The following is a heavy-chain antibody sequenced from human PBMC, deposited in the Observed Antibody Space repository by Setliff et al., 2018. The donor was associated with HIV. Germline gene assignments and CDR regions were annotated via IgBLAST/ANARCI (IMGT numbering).Heavy chain of an antibody. Sequence: LRLSCAASGFTFSSYEMSWVRHAPGKGLEWVSYISSGGGTIYYADSVKGRFTISRDNAKNSLYLQMNSLRAEDTAIYYCAREVTRYSQDYALDIWGQGTMVTVSS. CDR2: ISSGGGTI. CDR3: AREVTRYSQDYALDI. CDR1: GFTFSSYE. D-gene: IGHD2-2*02. V-gene: IGHV3-48*03. J-gene: IGHJ3*02.